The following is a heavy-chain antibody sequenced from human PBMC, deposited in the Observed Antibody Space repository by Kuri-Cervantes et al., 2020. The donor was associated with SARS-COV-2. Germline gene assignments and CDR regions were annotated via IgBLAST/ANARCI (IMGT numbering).Heavy chain of an antibody. J-gene: IGHJ4*02. Sequence: GESLKISCAASGFSFSRYCMRWVRQAPGKGLEWVAVISYDGSNKYYAGSVKGRFTISRDNAKNSLYLQMNSLRAEDTAVYYCARSPEDMLAFDYWGQGTLVTVSS. CDR3: ARSPEDMLAFDY. CDR2: ISYDGSNK. CDR1: GFSFSRYC. D-gene: IGHD3-9*01. V-gene: IGHV3-30*03.